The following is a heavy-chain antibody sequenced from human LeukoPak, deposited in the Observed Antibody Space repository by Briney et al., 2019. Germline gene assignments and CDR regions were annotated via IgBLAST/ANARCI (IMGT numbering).Heavy chain of an antibody. Sequence: ASVKVSCKASGYAFTTYCINWVRQAPGQGLEWMGWIDTNTGKPAYAQGFTGRFVFSLDTSVSTAYLQISSLKAEDTAVYYCARDLLVAATYWGQGTLVTVSS. J-gene: IGHJ4*02. CDR3: ARDLLVAATY. CDR2: IDTNTGKP. V-gene: IGHV7-4-1*02. CDR1: GYAFTTYC. D-gene: IGHD2-15*01.